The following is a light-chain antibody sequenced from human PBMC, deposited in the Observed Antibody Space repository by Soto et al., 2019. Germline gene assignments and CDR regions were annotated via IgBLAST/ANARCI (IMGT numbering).Light chain of an antibody. J-gene: IGKJ4*01. V-gene: IGKV1-12*01. CDR1: QDVGTW. CDR2: AAS. Sequence: DIQMTQSPSSVSASVGDRVTITCRASQDVGTWLAWYQQKPGTAPKFLIYAASILQGGVPSRFSGSGSGTDFTLTISSLQPEDFATYYCLQANSFPLTFCGGTKVEIK. CDR3: LQANSFPLT.